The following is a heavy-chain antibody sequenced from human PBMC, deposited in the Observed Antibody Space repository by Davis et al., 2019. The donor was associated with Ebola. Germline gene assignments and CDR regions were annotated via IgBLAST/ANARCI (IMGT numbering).Heavy chain of an antibody. V-gene: IGHV4-31*03. D-gene: IGHD5-12*01. CDR2: IYYSGST. Sequence: LRLSCTVSGGSISSGGYYWSWIRQHPGKGLEWIGYIYYSGSTYYNPSLKSRVTISVDTSKNQFSLKLSSVTAADTAVYYCARGGGYGGYGMDVWGQGTTVTVSS. CDR3: ARGGGYGGYGMDV. CDR1: GGSISSGGYY. J-gene: IGHJ6*02.